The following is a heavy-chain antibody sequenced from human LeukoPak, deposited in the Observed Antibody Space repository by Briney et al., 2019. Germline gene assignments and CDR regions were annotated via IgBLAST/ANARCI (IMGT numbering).Heavy chain of an antibody. V-gene: IGHV3-74*01. CDR1: GFTFSNYW. D-gene: IGHD3-22*01. CDR3: ARGGPDSSDYSSLFDY. CDR2: INSDGSSR. Sequence: GGSLRLSCAASGFTFSNYWMSWVRQAPGKGLVWVSRINSDGSSRHYADTVKGRFTISRDNAKNTLHLQMTSLRAEDTAVYYCARGGPDSSDYSSLFDYWGRGILVTVSS. J-gene: IGHJ4*02.